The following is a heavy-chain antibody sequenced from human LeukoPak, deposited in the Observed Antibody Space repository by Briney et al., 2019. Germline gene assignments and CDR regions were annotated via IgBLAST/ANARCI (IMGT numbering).Heavy chain of an antibody. V-gene: IGHV1-18*01. Sequence: ASVKVSCKASGYTFTSYDINWVRQATGQGLEWMGWISAYNGNTNYAQKLQGRVTMTTDTSTSTAYMELRSLRSDDTAVYYCARGMYDSSGYYPYDAFDIWGQGTMVTVSS. CDR1: GYTFTSYD. CDR3: ARGMYDSSGYYPYDAFDI. J-gene: IGHJ3*02. D-gene: IGHD3-22*01. CDR2: ISAYNGNT.